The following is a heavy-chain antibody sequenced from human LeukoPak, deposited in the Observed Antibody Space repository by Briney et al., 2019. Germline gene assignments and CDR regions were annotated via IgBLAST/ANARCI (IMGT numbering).Heavy chain of an antibody. J-gene: IGHJ4*02. CDR3: ARDLICSSTSCYGLDY. CDR2: ISYDGSNK. D-gene: IGHD2-2*01. CDR1: GFTFSSYA. Sequence: GGSLRLSCAASGFTFSSYAMHWVRQAPGKGLEWVAVISYDGSNKYCADSVKGRFTISRDNSKNTLYLQMNSLRAEDTAVYYCARDLICSSTSCYGLDYWGQGTLVTVSS. V-gene: IGHV3-30-3*01.